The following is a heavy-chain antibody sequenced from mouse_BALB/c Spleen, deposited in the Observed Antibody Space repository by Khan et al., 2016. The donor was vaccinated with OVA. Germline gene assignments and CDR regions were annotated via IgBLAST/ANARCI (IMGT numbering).Heavy chain of an antibody. J-gene: IGHJ3*01. V-gene: IGHV1S132*01. Sequence: VQLQESGAELVKPGASVKLSCKTSGYTFTSYWIQWVKQRPGQGLGWIGAIFPGTGTTYYNENFKGKATLTIDTSYNTAYMQLSSLTSEASAVYFRTWCYFGNYDFAYWGQGTLVTVSA. CDR3: TWCYFGNYDFAY. D-gene: IGHD2-1*01. CDR1: GYTFTSYW. CDR2: IFPGTGTT.